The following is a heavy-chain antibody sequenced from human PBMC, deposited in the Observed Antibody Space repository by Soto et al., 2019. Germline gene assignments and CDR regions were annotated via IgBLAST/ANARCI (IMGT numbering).Heavy chain of an antibody. CDR1: GFTFNTYS. J-gene: IGHJ4*02. CDR2: IWHDGTQK. V-gene: IGHV3-33*01. Sequence: QVQLEESGGGVVQPGRSLRLSCEASGFTFNTYSMHWVRQPPGKGLEWLAAIWHDGTQKYYADSVKGRFIISRDNSKKTLYLEMNILRPEDTAVYYCARAGGTTVTGLWHFDSWGQGTLVTVSS. D-gene: IGHD4-17*01. CDR3: ARAGGTTVTGLWHFDS.